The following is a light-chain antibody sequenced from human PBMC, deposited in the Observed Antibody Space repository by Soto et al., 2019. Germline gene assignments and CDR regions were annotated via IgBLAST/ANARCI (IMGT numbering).Light chain of an antibody. V-gene: IGKV3D-15*01. J-gene: IGKJ4*01. CDR3: QQYNSWPLT. CDR1: QSVYNN. Sequence: EVVMTQSPATLSVSPGERATLSCRTSQSVYNNLAWYLQKPGQAPRLLISGASTRATGIPARFSGSGSGTEFTLTINSLQSEDFAVDYCQQYNSWPLTFGGGTKVEIK. CDR2: GAS.